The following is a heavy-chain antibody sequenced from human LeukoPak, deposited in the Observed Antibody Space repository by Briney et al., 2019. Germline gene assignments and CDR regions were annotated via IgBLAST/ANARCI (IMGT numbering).Heavy chain of an antibody. Sequence: SETLSLTCAVYGGSFSGYYWSWIRQPPGKGLEWIGEINHSGSTNYNPSLKSRVTISVDTSKNQFSLKLSSVTAAGTAVYYCARQVITFGGVIVPFWFDPWGQGTLVTVSS. D-gene: IGHD3-16*02. CDR2: INHSGST. J-gene: IGHJ5*02. V-gene: IGHV4-34*01. CDR3: ARQVITFGGVIVPFWFDP. CDR1: GGSFSGYY.